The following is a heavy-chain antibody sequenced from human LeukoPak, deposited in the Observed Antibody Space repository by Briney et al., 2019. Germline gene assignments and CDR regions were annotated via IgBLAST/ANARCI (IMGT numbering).Heavy chain of an antibody. Sequence: GGSLRLSCAASGFTFRSCAMSWVRQAPGKGLEWVSGISGSGGSTYYADSVKGRFTISRDNSKNTLYLQMNSLRAEDTAVYYCAIAGGYDKDYWGQGTLVTVSS. V-gene: IGHV3-23*01. D-gene: IGHD6-13*01. J-gene: IGHJ4*02. CDR2: ISGSGGST. CDR3: AIAGGYDKDY. CDR1: GFTFRSCA.